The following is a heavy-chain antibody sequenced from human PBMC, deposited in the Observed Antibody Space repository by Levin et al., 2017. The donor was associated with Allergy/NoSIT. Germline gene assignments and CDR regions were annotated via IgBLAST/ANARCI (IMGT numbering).Heavy chain of an antibody. D-gene: IGHD5-18*01. V-gene: IGHV3-66*01. Sequence: PGGSLRLSCAASGFTVSSNYMSWVRQAPGKGLEWVSVLYSGGTTYYADSVKGRFTISRDNSKNTLYLQMNSLRAEDTAVYYCARDSYGFGLGYWGQGTLVTVSS. J-gene: IGHJ4*02. CDR3: ARDSYGFGLGY. CDR1: GFTVSSNY. CDR2: LYSGGTT.